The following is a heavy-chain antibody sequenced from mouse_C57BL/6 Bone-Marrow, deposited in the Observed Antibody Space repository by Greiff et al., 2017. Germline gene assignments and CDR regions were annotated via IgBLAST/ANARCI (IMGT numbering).Heavy chain of an antibody. CDR1: GYTFTSYW. J-gene: IGHJ4*01. CDR3: ARLLPLYYYAMED. CDR2: IPPNSGST. Sequence: QVQLQQSGAELVKPGASVKLSCKASGYTFTSYWMHWVKQRPGQGLEWIGMIPPNSGSTNYNEKFKSKATLTVDKSSSTAYMQLSSLTSEDSAVYYCARLLPLYYYAMEDWGQGTSVTVSS. V-gene: IGHV1-64*01. D-gene: IGHD1-1*01.